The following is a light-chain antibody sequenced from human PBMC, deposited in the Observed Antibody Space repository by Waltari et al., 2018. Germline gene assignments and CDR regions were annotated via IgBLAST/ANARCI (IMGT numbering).Light chain of an antibody. CDR1: RSDVGGSNY. Sequence: QSALTPPASVSGSPGQSITISCTGTRSDVGGSNYVSWYQQHPGKAPKLMIYDVSNRPSGVSNRFSGSKSGNTASLTISGLQAEDEADYYCSSYTSSSTLWVFGGGTKLTVL. V-gene: IGLV2-14*03. CDR3: SSYTSSSTLWV. CDR2: DVS. J-gene: IGLJ3*02.